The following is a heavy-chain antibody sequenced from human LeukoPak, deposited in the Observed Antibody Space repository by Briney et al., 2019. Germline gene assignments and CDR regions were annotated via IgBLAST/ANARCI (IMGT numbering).Heavy chain of an antibody. J-gene: IGHJ4*01. CDR3: ARGGWESSSSWYHY. CDR1: GGSFSGYY. CDR2: INHSGST. Sequence: PSETLSLTCAVYGGSFSGYYWSWIRQPPGKGLEWIGEINHSGSTNYNPSLKSRVTISVDTSKNRFSLKLSSVTAADTAVYYCARGGWESSSSWYHYWAHGTLVTVSS. D-gene: IGHD6-13*01. V-gene: IGHV4-34*01.